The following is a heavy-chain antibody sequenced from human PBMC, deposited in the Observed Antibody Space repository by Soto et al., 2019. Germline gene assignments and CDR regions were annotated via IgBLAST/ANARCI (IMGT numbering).Heavy chain of an antibody. Sequence: PGGSLRLSCAASGFTFSSYAMSWVRQAPGKGLEWVSAISGSGGSTYYADSVKGRFTISRDNSKNTLYLQMNSLRAEDTAVYYCAKIRAKSLYYYDSSGYYGFGYWGQGTLVTVSS. CDR1: GFTFSSYA. D-gene: IGHD3-22*01. CDR2: ISGSGGST. V-gene: IGHV3-23*01. CDR3: AKIRAKSLYYYDSSGYYGFGY. J-gene: IGHJ4*02.